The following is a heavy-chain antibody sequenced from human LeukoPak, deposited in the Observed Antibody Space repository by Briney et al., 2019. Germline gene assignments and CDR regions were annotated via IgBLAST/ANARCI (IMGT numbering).Heavy chain of an antibody. V-gene: IGHV4-59*08. Sequence: SETLSLTCTVSGGSIGSYYWSWIRQPPGKGLEWIGYIYYSGSTNYNPSLKSRVTISADTSKNQFSLKLSSVTAADTAVYYCAGAGDYDTGSYWGQGTLVTVSS. CDR1: GGSIGSYY. CDR2: IYYSGST. J-gene: IGHJ4*02. CDR3: AGAGDYDTGSY. D-gene: IGHD3-22*01.